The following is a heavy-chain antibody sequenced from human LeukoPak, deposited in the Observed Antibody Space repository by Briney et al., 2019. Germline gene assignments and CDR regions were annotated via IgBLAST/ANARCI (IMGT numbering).Heavy chain of an antibody. J-gene: IGHJ4*02. CDR2: ISYDGSNK. V-gene: IGHV3-30*18. CDR3: AKVLSATVDGDY. Sequence: GGSLRLSCAASGFTFSNAWMSWVRQAPGKGLEWVAVISYDGSNKYYADSVKGRFTISRDNSKNTLYLQMNSLRAEDTAVYYCAKVLSATVDGDYWGQGTLVTVSS. D-gene: IGHD1-26*01. CDR1: GFTFSNAW.